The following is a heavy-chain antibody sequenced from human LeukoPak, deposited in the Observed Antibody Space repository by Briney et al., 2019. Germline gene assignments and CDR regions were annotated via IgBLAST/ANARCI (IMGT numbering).Heavy chain of an antibody. D-gene: IGHD5-12*01. J-gene: IGHJ5*02. CDR1: RFTFSSYW. Sequence: GGSLRLSCAASRFTFSSYWMSWVRQAPGKGLEWVANIKQDGSEKYYVDSVKGRFTISRDNAKNSLYLQMNSLRAEDTAVYYCAREVGWLRLNWFDPWGQGTLVTVSS. CDR2: IKQDGSEK. V-gene: IGHV3-7*01. CDR3: AREVGWLRLNWFDP.